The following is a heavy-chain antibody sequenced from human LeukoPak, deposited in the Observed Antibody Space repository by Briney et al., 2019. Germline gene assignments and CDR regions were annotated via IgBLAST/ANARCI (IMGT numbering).Heavy chain of an antibody. CDR3: ARRMYCSSTSCHPGGWFDP. CDR1: GYTFTGYY. V-gene: IGHV1-2*02. CDR2: INPNSGGT. Sequence: ASVKVSCKASGYTFTGYYMHWVRQAPGQGLEWMGWINPNSGGTNYAQKFQGRVTMTRDTSISTAYMELSRLRSDDTAVYYCARRMYCSSTSCHPGGWFDPWGQGTLVTVSS. D-gene: IGHD2-2*01. J-gene: IGHJ5*02.